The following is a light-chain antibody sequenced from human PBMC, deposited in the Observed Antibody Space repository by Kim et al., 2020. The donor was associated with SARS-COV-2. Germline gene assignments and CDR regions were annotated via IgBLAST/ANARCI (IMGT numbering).Light chain of an antibody. CDR1: SLRSYY. CDR3: NSRGSNDNVL. V-gene: IGLV3-19*01. CDR2: GKN. J-gene: IGLJ2*01. Sequence: VALGQTVRITCQGDSLRSYYATGYQKKPGQAPIVVIYGKNTRPSGIPDRFSGSSSGDTASLTITGTQAGDEADYYCNSRGSNDNVLFGGGTQLTVL.